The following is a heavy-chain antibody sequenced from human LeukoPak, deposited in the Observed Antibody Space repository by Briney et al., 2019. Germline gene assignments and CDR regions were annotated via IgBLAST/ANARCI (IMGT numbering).Heavy chain of an antibody. V-gene: IGHV1-2*02. Sequence: ASVKVSCKASGYTFTGYYMHWVRQAPGQGLGWMGWINPNSGGTSYAQKFQGRVTMTRDTSISTAYMELSRLRSDDTAVYYCARSYDSSGYFVGWFDPWGQGTLVTVSS. CDR1: GYTFTGYY. J-gene: IGHJ5*02. CDR3: ARSYDSSGYFVGWFDP. CDR2: INPNSGGT. D-gene: IGHD3-22*01.